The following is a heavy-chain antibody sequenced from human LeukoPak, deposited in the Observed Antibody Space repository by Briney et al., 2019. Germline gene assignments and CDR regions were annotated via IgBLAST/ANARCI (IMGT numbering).Heavy chain of an antibody. CDR3: ARESGITIFGVVAIRGAFDI. CDR2: ITTSDGNT. J-gene: IGHJ3*02. Sequence: GGSLRLSCAASGFTFSSYTMSWVRQAPGKGLEWVSTITTSDGNTYYADSVKGRFTVSRDNSKNTLFLQMNSLRAEDTAVYYCARESGITIFGVVAIRGAFDIWGQGRMVTVSS. D-gene: IGHD3-3*01. V-gene: IGHV3-23*01. CDR1: GFTFSSYT.